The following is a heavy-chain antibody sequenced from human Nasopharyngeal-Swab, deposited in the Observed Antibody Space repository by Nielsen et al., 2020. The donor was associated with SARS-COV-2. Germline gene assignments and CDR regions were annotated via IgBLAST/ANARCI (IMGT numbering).Heavy chain of an antibody. D-gene: IGHD6-13*01. J-gene: IGHJ4*02. CDR1: GFTFSSYA. CDR3: ASDSSSWYAYFDY. Sequence: GGSLRLSCAASGFTFSSYAMSWVRQAPGKGLEWVSAISGSGGSTYYADSVKGRFTISRDNAKNSLYLQMNSLRAEDTALYYCASDSSSWYAYFDYWGQGTLVTVSS. CDR2: ISGSGGST. V-gene: IGHV3-23*01.